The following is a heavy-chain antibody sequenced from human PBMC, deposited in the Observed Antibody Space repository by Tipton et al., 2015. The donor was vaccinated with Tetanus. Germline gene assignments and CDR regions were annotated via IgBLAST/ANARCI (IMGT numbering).Heavy chain of an antibody. D-gene: IGHD4-17*01. J-gene: IGHJ4*02. CDR3: ARGGGDYGYYFDY. CDR1: GGTFTNYA. Sequence: QLVQSGAEVKKPGSSVKVSCKASGGTFTNYALSWVRQAPGQGLEWVGGITPIFGTTNSAPKFQGRVTITADESTNTAFMELSSLRSGDTAVYYCARGGGDYGYYFDYWSQGTLVTVSS. V-gene: IGHV1-69*01. CDR2: ITPIFGTT.